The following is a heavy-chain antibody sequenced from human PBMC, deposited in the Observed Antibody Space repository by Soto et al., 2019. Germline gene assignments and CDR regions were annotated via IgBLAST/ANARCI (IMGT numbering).Heavy chain of an antibody. J-gene: IGHJ4*02. CDR1: GFTFSSFC. Sequence: PLVGAWGSVVQPGRSLRISCAVSGFTFSSFCMQWVPPAPGKGPGWVAVISDDRSSKHHADSLKGRFTISRDNSNNTLYLQMDSLGPEDTAVYYCAKDRWGDFGDLNLPGYWGQGTLVTVSS. CDR3: AKDRWGDFGDLNLPGY. CDR2: ISDDRSSK. D-gene: IGHD4-17*01. V-gene: IGHV3-30*18.